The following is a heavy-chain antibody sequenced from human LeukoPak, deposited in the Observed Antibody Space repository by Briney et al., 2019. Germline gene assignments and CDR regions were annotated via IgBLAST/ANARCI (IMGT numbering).Heavy chain of an antibody. CDR2: IYYSGST. J-gene: IGHJ5*02. V-gene: IGHV4-59*01. Sequence: SETLSLTCTVSGGSISSYYWSWIRQPAGKGLEWIGYIYYSGSTNYNPSLKSRVTISVDTSKNQFSLKLSSVTAADTAVYYCARDNKLLWFGESLNWFDPWGQGTLVTVSS. CDR1: GGSISSYY. D-gene: IGHD3-10*01. CDR3: ARDNKLLWFGESLNWFDP.